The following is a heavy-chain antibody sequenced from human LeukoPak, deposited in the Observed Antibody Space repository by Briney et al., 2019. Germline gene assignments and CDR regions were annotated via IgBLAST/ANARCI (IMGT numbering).Heavy chain of an antibody. CDR2: IYSGGST. Sequence: PGGSLRLSCAASGFTFSNHWMSWVRQAPGKGLEWVSVIYSGGSTYYADSVKGRFTISRDNSKNTLYLQMNSLRAEDTAVYYCVGYPYGMDVWGQGTTVTVSS. J-gene: IGHJ6*02. D-gene: IGHD5-18*01. V-gene: IGHV3-53*01. CDR3: VGYPYGMDV. CDR1: GFTFSNHW.